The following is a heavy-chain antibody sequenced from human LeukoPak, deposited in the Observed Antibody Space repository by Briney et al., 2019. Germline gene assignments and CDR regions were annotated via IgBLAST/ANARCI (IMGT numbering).Heavy chain of an antibody. V-gene: IGHV3-23*01. Sequence: PGGSLRLSCAASGFTFSSYAMSWVRQAPGKGLEWVSGISGSGDSTYYADSVKGRFTISRDNSKNTLYLQMNSLRAEDTAVYYCAKQSRYYDSSGPGAFDIWGQGTMVTVSS. CDR2: ISGSGDST. CDR3: AKQSRYYDSSGPGAFDI. D-gene: IGHD3-22*01. CDR1: GFTFSSYA. J-gene: IGHJ3*02.